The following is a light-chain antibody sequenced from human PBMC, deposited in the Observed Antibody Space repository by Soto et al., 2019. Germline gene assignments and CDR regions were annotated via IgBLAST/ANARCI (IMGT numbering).Light chain of an antibody. Sequence: QSVLTQPPSASGTPGQRVTISCSGSSSNIGSNTVNWYQQLPGTAPTLLIYSNNQRPSGVPDRFSGSKSGTSASLAVNGLQSEDEADYYCSSFTSSTTLLFGGGTKLTVL. V-gene: IGLV1-44*01. CDR2: SNN. J-gene: IGLJ2*01. CDR3: SSFTSSTTLL. CDR1: SSNIGSNT.